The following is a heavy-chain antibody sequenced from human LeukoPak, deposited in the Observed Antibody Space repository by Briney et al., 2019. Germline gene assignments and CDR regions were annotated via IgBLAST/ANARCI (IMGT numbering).Heavy chain of an antibody. J-gene: IGHJ4*02. D-gene: IGHD1-26*01. CDR3: ASLYDIVGTTVDY. CDR2: IDPNTGGT. CDR1: GYTFTGYY. V-gene: IGHV1-2*06. Sequence: GASVKVSCKASGYTFTGYYMHWVRQAPGQGLEWMGRIDPNTGGTKSAKNFQGRVTMTGDTSISTAYMALSGLRSDDTAVYYCASLYDIVGTTVDYWGQGTLVTVSS.